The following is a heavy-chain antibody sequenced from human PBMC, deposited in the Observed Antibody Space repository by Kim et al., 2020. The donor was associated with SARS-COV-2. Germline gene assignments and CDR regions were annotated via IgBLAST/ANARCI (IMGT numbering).Heavy chain of an antibody. CDR3: ARGVVLRYFDWSGNFDY. D-gene: IGHD3-9*01. V-gene: IGHV3-21*01. Sequence: VKGRFTISRDNAKNSLYLQMNSLRAEDTAVYYCARGVVLRYFDWSGNFDYWGQGTLVTVSS. J-gene: IGHJ4*02.